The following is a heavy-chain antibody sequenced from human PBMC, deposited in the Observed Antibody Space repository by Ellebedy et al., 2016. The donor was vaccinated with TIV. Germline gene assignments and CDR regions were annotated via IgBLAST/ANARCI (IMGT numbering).Heavy chain of an antibody. D-gene: IGHD1-7*01. CDR3: ASQLELPSDYYYYGMDV. CDR1: GFTVSSNY. J-gene: IGHJ6*02. CDR2: IYSGGST. Sequence: GESLKISCAASGFTVSSNYMSWVRQAPGKGLEWVSVIYSGGSTYYADSVKGRFTISRDNSKNTLYLQMNSLRAEDTAVYYCASQLELPSDYYYYGMDVWGQGTTVTVSS. V-gene: IGHV3-53*01.